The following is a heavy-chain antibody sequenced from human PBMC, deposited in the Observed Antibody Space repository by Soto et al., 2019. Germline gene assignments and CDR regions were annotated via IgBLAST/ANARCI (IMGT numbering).Heavy chain of an antibody. CDR1: GGTFSSYA. V-gene: IGHV1-69*05. Sequence: SVKVSCKASGGTFSSYAISWVRQAPGQRLEWMGGINAINGTTNYAQKFQGRVTITTDTSASTAYMELSSLRSEDTAVYYCARDQNNDYGDYGANYYYYYGMDVWGQGTTVTVSS. D-gene: IGHD4-17*01. J-gene: IGHJ6*02. CDR3: ARDQNNDYGDYGANYYYYYGMDV. CDR2: INAINGTT.